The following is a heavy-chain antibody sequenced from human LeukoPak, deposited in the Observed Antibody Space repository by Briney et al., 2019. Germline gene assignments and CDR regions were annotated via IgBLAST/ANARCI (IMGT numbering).Heavy chain of an antibody. CDR3: AREWGLYYSSGYYVYYGMDV. Sequence: SETPSLTCTVSGGSISSSCYYWGWIRPPPGKGLEGIGTIYYSGMIYYTPSLKSRVTISVDASKNQFSLKLSSVTAADTAVYYWAREWGLYYSSGYYVYYGMDVWGQGTTVTVSS. CDR2: IYYSGMI. D-gene: IGHD3-22*01. V-gene: IGHV4-39*07. CDR1: GGSISSSCYY. J-gene: IGHJ6*02.